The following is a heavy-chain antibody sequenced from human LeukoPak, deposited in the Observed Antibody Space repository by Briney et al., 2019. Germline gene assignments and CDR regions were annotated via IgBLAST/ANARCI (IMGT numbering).Heavy chain of an antibody. CDR2: IYHSGST. D-gene: IGHD3-10*01. CDR1: GGSISSSNW. J-gene: IGHJ6*03. V-gene: IGHV4-4*02. Sequence: RASETLSLTCAASGGSISSSNWWSWVRQPPGKGLEWIGEIYHSGSTNYNPSLKSRVTISVDKSKNQFSLKLSSVTAADTAVYYCARGVISWFGESPSHDYYYYYMDVWGKGTTVTISS. CDR3: ARGVISWFGESPSHDYYYYYMDV.